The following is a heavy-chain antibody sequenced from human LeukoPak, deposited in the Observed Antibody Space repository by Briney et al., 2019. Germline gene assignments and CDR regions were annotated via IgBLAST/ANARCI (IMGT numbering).Heavy chain of an antibody. CDR2: IWYDGSNK. CDR1: GITFRSYG. CDR3: ATDRATQYFDY. Sequence: GGSLRLSCAASGITFRSYGMHWVRQAPGKGLEWVAFIWYDGSNKYYADSVKGRFTISRDSSRNTLFLQMNSLRAEDTAVYYCATDRATQYFDYWGQGTLVSVSS. V-gene: IGHV3-30*02. J-gene: IGHJ4*02. D-gene: IGHD2-15*01.